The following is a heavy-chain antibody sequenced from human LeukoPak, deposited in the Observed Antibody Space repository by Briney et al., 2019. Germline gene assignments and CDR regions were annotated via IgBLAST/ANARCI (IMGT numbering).Heavy chain of an antibody. CDR3: ANHPHYDYVWGSSS. V-gene: IGHV1-69*05. Sequence: SVKVSCKASGGTFSSYAISWVRQAPGQGLEWMGGFIPIFGTANYAQKFQGRVTITTDESTSTAYMELSSLRSEDTAVYYCANHPHYDYVWGSSSWGQGTMVTVSS. D-gene: IGHD3-16*01. CDR1: GGTFSSYA. CDR2: FIPIFGTA. J-gene: IGHJ3*01.